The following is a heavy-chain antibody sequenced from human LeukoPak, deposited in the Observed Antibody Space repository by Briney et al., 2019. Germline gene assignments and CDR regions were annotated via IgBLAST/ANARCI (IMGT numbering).Heavy chain of an antibody. J-gene: IGHJ5*02. CDR1: GYTFTSYG. CDR2: ISAYNVNT. Sequence: AVNVSCKASGYTFTSYGISCLRQDPGQALEWMGWISAYNVNTNYAQKLQGRVTMTTDTSTSTAYSELRSLRSDDTAVYYCARANWFDPWGHGPLVTVSS. V-gene: IGHV1-18*01. CDR3: ARANWFDP.